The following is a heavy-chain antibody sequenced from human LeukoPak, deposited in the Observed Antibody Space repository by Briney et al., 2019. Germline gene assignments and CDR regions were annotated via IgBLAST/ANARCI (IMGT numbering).Heavy chain of an antibody. J-gene: IGHJ4*02. CDR3: ARDYHGSGSLTTFDS. CDR1: GYTFTSFF. Sequence: ASVKVSCKASGYTFTSFFMHWVRQAPGQGLEWMGIINPRGGSATSAQRFQGRLTMTRDTSTSTVYMELSSLTSEDTAVYYCARDYHGSGSLTTFDSWGQGTLVTVSS. V-gene: IGHV1-46*01. CDR2: INPRGGSA. D-gene: IGHD3-10*01.